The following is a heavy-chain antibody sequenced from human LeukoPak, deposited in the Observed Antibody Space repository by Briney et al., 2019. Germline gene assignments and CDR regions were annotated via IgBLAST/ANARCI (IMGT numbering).Heavy chain of an antibody. Sequence: SETLSLTCTVSGGSISSSSYYWGWIRQPPGKGLEWIGSIYYSGSTYYNPSLKSRVTISVDTSKNQFSLKLSSVTAADTAVYYCDGSGSPFDYWGQGTLVTVSS. CDR2: IYYSGST. CDR3: DGSGSPFDY. J-gene: IGHJ4*02. CDR1: GGSISSSSYY. D-gene: IGHD1-26*01. V-gene: IGHV4-39*07.